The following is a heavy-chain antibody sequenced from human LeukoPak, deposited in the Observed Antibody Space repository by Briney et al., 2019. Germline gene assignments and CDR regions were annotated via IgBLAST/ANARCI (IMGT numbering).Heavy chain of an antibody. CDR1: GYTFTGYY. Sequence: GASVKVSCKASGYTFTGYYMHWVRQAPGQGLEWMGWINPNSGGTNYAQKFQGRVTMTRDTSISTAYMELSRLRSDDTAVYYCARDKTYYDSSGYYFDYWGQATLVTVSS. J-gene: IGHJ4*02. CDR2: INPNSGGT. D-gene: IGHD3-22*01. CDR3: ARDKTYYDSSGYYFDY. V-gene: IGHV1-2*02.